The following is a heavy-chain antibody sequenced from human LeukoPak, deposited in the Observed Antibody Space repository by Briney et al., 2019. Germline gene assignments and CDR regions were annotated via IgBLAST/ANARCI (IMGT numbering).Heavy chain of an antibody. CDR1: GGSLSGTTYN. CDR3: ARDPQGDYVWGSYL. V-gene: IGHV4-39*07. J-gene: IGHJ4*02. Sequence: SETLSLTCTVSGGSLSGTTYNWGWVRQPPGTGLEWIGSIKDSGGSYYNPSLKSRVTISIYTSKNQFSLKINSVTAADTAVYYCARDPQGDYVWGSYLWGQGTLVTVSS. CDR2: IKDSGGS. D-gene: IGHD3-16*02.